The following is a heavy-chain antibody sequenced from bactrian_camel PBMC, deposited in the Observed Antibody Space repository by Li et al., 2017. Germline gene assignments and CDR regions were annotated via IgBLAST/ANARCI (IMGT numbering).Heavy chain of an antibody. CDR3: AVHGRPYSDYANY. J-gene: IGHJ4*01. CDR2: IMSDGTMS. D-gene: IGHD4*01. CDR1: GFTFSTTH. Sequence: HVQLVESGGGLVQAGGSLRLSCVASGFTFSTTHMSWVRQPPGKGLEWVSSIMSDGTMSRYPDSVKGRFTIPRDNAKNTLYLQLNSLKPEDTALYYCAVHGRPYSDYANYWGQGTQVTVS. V-gene: IGHV3-2*01.